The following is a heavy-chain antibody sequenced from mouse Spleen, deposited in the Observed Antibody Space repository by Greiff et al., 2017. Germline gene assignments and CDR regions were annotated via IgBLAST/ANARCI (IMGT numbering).Heavy chain of an antibody. CDR1: GFTFSSYG. Sequence: DVKLVESGGDLVKPGGSLKLSCAASGFTFSSYGMSWVRQTPDKRLEWVATISSGGSYTYYPDSVKGRFTISRDNAKNTLYLQMSSLKSEDTAMYYCAKRASEYFDVWGAGTTVTVSS. CDR3: AKRASEYFDV. J-gene: IGHJ1*01. D-gene: IGHD6-1*01. CDR2: ISSGGSYT. V-gene: IGHV5-6*02.